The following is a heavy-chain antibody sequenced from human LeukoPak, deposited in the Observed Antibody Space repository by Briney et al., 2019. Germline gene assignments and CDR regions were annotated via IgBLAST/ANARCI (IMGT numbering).Heavy chain of an antibody. V-gene: IGHV3-9*01. D-gene: IGHD6-13*01. J-gene: IGHJ4*02. CDR2: ISWNSGSI. CDR3: AKDIGSSSWYLGN. CDR1: GFTFDDYA. Sequence: PGGSLGLSCAASGFTFDDYAMHWVRQAPGKGLEWVSGISWNSGSIGYADSVKGRFTISRDNAKNSLYLEMNSLRAEDTALYYCAKDIGSSSWYLGNWGQGTLVTVSS.